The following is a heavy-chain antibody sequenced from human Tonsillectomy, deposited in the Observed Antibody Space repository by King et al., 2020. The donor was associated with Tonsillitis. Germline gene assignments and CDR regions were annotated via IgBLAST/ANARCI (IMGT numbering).Heavy chain of an antibody. V-gene: IGHV4-31*03. CDR2: IYYSGNT. Sequence: VQLQESGPGLVKPSQILSLTCTVSGGSISGGAYYWSWIRQYPGKGLEWIGSIYYSGNTYYNLSLKSRLTISVDTSENQFSLKLSSVTAADTAVYYCAKHVGGVFDPWGQGTLVTVPS. D-gene: IGHD1-26*01. CDR3: AKHVGGVFDP. J-gene: IGHJ5*02. CDR1: GGSISGGAYY.